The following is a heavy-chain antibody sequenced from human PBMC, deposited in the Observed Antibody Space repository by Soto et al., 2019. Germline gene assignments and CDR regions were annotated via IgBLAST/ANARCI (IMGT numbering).Heavy chain of an antibody. CDR2: MYYSRST. V-gene: IGHV4-59*01. CDR1: GGSISSYY. CDR3: ARGYGSGSYYIAFYYYGMDV. Sequence: SETLSLTCTVSGGSISSYYWSWIRQPPGKGLEWIGDMYYSRSTNYNPSLKSRVTISVDTSKNQFSLKLSSVTAADTAVYYCARGYGSGSYYIAFYYYGMDVWGQRTTVTVSS. D-gene: IGHD3-10*01. J-gene: IGHJ6*02.